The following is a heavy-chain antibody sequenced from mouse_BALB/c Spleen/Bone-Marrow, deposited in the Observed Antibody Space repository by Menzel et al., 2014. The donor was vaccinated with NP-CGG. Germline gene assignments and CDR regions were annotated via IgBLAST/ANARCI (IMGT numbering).Heavy chain of an antibody. V-gene: IGHV14-3*02. CDR2: IDPANGDT. CDR3: ARDYGPFDY. Sequence: EVKVEESGAELVKPGASVKLSCTASGFNIKDIYMHWVKQRPEQGLEWIGRIDPANGDTKYDPKFQGKATITADTSSNTAFLQLSSLTSEDTAVYYCARDYGPFDYWGQGTTLTVSS. D-gene: IGHD1-2*01. CDR1: GFNIKDIY. J-gene: IGHJ2*01.